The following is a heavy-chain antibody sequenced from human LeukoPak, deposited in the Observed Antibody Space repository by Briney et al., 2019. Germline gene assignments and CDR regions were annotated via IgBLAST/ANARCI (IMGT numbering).Heavy chain of an antibody. V-gene: IGHV3-7*01. CDR2: IKEDGSQK. D-gene: IGHD1-26*01. J-gene: IGHJ4*02. CDR1: GFTFNGYW. CDR3: ARCGSESDY. Sequence: GGSLRLSCGASGFTFNGYWMTWVRQAPGKGLEWVANIKEDGSQKNYVDSVKGRFTISRDNAKDSLYLQMDSLRAEDTAVYYCARCGSESDYWGQGTLVTVSS.